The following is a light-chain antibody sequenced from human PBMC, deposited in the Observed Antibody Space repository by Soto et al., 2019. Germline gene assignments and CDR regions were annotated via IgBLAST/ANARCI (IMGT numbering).Light chain of an antibody. V-gene: IGLV2-14*01. Sequence: QSALTQPASVSGSPGQSITISCTGTSSDVGGYNYVSWYQQHPGKAPKLMIYEVSNRPSGVSHRFSGSKSGNTASLTISGLQAEYEADYYCSSYTSSSTRVFGTGTKLTVL. CDR1: SSDVGGYNY. CDR2: EVS. CDR3: SSYTSSSTRV. J-gene: IGLJ1*01.